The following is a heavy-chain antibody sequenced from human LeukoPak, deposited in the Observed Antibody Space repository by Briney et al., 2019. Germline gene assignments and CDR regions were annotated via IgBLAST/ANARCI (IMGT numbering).Heavy chain of an antibody. D-gene: IGHD5-12*01. Sequence: SETLSLTYTVSGGSISSGDYYWSWIRQPPGKGLEWIGYIYYSGSTYYNPSLKSRVTISVDTSKNQFSLKLSSVTAADTAVYYCAREDGYDVTWFDPWGRGTLVTVSS. CDR3: AREDGYDVTWFDP. V-gene: IGHV4-30-4*01. CDR2: IYYSGST. CDR1: GGSISSGDYY. J-gene: IGHJ5*02.